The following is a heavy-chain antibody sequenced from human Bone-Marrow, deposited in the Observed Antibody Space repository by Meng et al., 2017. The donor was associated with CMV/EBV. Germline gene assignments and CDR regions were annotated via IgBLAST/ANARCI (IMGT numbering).Heavy chain of an antibody. CDR2: IYYHRGTT. Sequence: GVISSTSDTHWSRPEPRKRREWVAGIYYHRGTTYYTDSIKGRVTITRDNSKNMLFLQINGPTAEDTAVYFCARARARIRSALDCWGQGTLVTVSS. CDR3: ARARARIRSALDC. CDR1: GVISSTSD. J-gene: IGHJ4*02. D-gene: IGHD4/OR15-4a*01. V-gene: IGHV3-30-3*01.